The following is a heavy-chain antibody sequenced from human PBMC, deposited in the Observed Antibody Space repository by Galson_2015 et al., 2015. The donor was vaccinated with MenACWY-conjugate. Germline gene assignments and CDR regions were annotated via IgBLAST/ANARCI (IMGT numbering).Heavy chain of an antibody. V-gene: IGHV1-3*01. CDR2: INAGNGNT. CDR3: AREIVVAPAASWGDYYYGMDV. CDR1: GYTFTNYA. Sequence: SVKVSCKASGYTFTNYAMHWVRQTPGQRLEWMGWINAGNGNTKYSQKFQGRVTITSDTSASTAYMELSSLRSEDTAVYYCAREIVVAPAASWGDYYYGMDVWGQGTTVTVSS. D-gene: IGHD2-2*01. J-gene: IGHJ6*02.